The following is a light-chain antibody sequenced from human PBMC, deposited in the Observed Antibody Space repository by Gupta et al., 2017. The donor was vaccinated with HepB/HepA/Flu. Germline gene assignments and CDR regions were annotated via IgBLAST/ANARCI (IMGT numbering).Light chain of an antibody. CDR2: YDS. CDR1: NIGSKS. J-gene: IGLJ3*02. CDR3: QVWDSSSDPPV. V-gene: IGLV3-21*04. Sequence: SYVLPQPPSVSVAPGKTARITCGGNNIGSKSVHWYQQKPGQAPVLVIYYDSDRPSGIPERFSGSNSGNTATLTISRVEAGDEADYYCQVWDSSSDPPVFGGGTKLTVL.